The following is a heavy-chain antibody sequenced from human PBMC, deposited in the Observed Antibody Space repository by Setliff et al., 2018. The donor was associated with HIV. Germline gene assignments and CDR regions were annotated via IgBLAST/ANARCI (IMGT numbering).Heavy chain of an antibody. V-gene: IGHV4-61*02. CDR3: AREAEQDYDVVTETLVEGAYIQF. Sequence: KTSETLSLTCTVSGASLNSGSYFWSWVRQPAGKGLEWIGLIYTSGDTNYNPSLKSRVTISMDTSKKQFSLKLRSVTAADTAVYYCAREAEQDYDVVTETLVEGAYIQFWGQGSQVTVSS. CDR1: GASLNSGSYF. D-gene: IGHD3-9*01. J-gene: IGHJ1*01. CDR2: IYTSGDT.